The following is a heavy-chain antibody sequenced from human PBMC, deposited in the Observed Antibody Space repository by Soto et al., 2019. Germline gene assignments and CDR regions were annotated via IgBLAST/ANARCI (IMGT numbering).Heavy chain of an antibody. CDR3: AKDPTDYYDSSGQVATNLDY. Sequence: GGSLRLSCAASGFTFSSYAMSWVRQAPGKGLEWVSAISGSGGSTYYADSVKGRFTISRDKSKNTLYLQMNSLRAEDTAVYYCAKDPTDYYDSSGQVATNLDYWGQGTLVTVSS. D-gene: IGHD3-22*01. J-gene: IGHJ4*02. CDR1: GFTFSSYA. CDR2: ISGSGGST. V-gene: IGHV3-23*01.